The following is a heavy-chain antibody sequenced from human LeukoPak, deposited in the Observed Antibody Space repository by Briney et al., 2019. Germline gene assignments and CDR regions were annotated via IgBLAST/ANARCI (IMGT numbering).Heavy chain of an antibody. CDR3: ARNKYSGSLYYMDV. D-gene: IGHD1-26*01. J-gene: IGHJ6*03. Sequence: SETLSLTCTVYGDSISSYFWSWVRQPPGRGLEWIGYSHNIGSTNYNSSLKSRVTMSIDTSKNQFSLKLNSVTAADTAVYYCARNKYSGSLYYMDVWGKGTTVTISS. CDR1: GDSISSYF. V-gene: IGHV4-59*01. CDR2: SHNIGST.